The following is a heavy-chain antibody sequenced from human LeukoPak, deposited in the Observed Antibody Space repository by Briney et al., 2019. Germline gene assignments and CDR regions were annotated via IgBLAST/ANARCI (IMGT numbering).Heavy chain of an antibody. CDR1: GLTVSSNY. J-gene: IGHJ4*02. Sequence: GGPLRLSCAASGLTVSSNYMSWVRQAPGKGLEWVSVLYTGGDTYYVDSVKGRFTVSRHNSNNTLYLQMNSLRVEDTAVYYCARARSLSRDGSRAVDYWGLGTLVTVSS. V-gene: IGHV3-53*04. D-gene: IGHD5-24*01. CDR3: ARARSLSRDGSRAVDY. CDR2: LYTGGDT.